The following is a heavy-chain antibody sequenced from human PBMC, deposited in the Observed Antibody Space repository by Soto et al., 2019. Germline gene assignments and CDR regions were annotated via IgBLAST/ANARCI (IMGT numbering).Heavy chain of an antibody. Sequence: GESLKISCKGSGYSFTSYWIGWVRQMPGKGLEWMGIIYPGDSDTRYSPSFQGRVTISADKSISTAYLQWSSLKASDTAMYYCAIPYSYGARVYYFDYWGQGTLVTVSS. CDR2: IYPGDSDT. CDR3: AIPYSYGARVYYFDY. D-gene: IGHD5-18*01. CDR1: GYSFTSYW. J-gene: IGHJ4*02. V-gene: IGHV5-51*01.